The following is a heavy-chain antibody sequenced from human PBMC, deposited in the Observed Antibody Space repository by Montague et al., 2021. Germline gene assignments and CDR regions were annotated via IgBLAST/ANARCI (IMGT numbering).Heavy chain of an antibody. CDR3: ARVSPKLGIPGRLGAFDP. Sequence: SETLSLTCAVSGSSFSGYYWSWIRQSPGKGLEWVGEISRSGTTNYNPSLRSRATISVDTSKNQFSLKLTSVTAADTAIYYCARVSPKLGIPGRLGAFDPWGRGTLVTVSS. D-gene: IGHD6-13*01. V-gene: IGHV4-34*01. CDR1: GSSFSGYY. J-gene: IGHJ5*02. CDR2: ISRSGTT.